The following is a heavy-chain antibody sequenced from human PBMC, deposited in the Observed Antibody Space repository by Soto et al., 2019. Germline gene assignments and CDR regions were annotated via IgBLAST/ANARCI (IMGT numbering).Heavy chain of an antibody. Sequence: QVQLVQSGAEEKKPGPSVKVYCKASGYTFTSYAMHWVRQAPGQRLEWMGWINAGNGNTKYSQKFQGRVTITRDTSASTATMELSSMRSEDTAVYYCASSIVVVTALDYWGQGTLVTVSS. CDR1: GYTFTSYA. D-gene: IGHD2-21*02. CDR2: INAGNGNT. CDR3: ASSIVVVTALDY. V-gene: IGHV1-3*05. J-gene: IGHJ4*02.